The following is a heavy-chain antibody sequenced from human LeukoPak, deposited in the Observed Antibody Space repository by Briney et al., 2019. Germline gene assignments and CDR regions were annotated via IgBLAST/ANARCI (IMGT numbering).Heavy chain of an antibody. V-gene: IGHV1-8*01. CDR2: MNPNSGDT. D-gene: IGHD6-19*01. J-gene: IGHJ6*03. CDR1: GYTFTSYD. CDR3: ARTMYISGWYDYYYMDV. Sequence: ASVKVSCKASGYTFTSYDINWVRQATGQGLEWMGWMNPNSGDTGYAQKFQGRVTMTRNTSISTAYMELSSLRSEDTAVYYCARTMYISGWYDYYYMDVWGKGTTVTVSS.